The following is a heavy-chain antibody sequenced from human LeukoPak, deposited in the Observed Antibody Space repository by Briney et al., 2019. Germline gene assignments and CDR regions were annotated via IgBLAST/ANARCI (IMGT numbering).Heavy chain of an antibody. D-gene: IGHD4-17*01. J-gene: IGHJ5*02. CDR2: INPSGGST. V-gene: IGHV1-46*01. CDR3: ARTLTLPNWFDP. Sequence: GASVKVSRKASGYTFTSYYLHWVRQAPGQGLEWMGIINPSGGSTSYAQKFQGRVTMTRDTSTSTVYMELSSLRSEDTAVYYCARTLTLPNWFDPWGQGTLVTVSS. CDR1: GYTFTSYY.